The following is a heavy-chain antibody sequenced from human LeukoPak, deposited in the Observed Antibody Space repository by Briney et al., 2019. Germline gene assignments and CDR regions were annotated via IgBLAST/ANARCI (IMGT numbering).Heavy chain of an antibody. D-gene: IGHD2-15*01. CDR2: IKWSGGST. J-gene: IGHJ4*02. V-gene: IGHV3-20*04. Sequence: GGSLRLSCVASGFTFDDYGLSWVRQAPGKGLEWVSGIKWSGGSTGYADSVKGRFTISRDNAKNSLYLQMNSLSAEDTALYYCARDGGDCSGDSCYVDYWGQGTLVTVSS. CDR1: GFTFDDYG. CDR3: ARDGGDCSGDSCYVDY.